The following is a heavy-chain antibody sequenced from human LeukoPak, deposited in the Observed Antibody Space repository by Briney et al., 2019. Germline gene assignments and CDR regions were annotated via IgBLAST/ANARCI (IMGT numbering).Heavy chain of an antibody. J-gene: IGHJ4*02. CDR1: GGSISSGGYY. Sequence: SQTPSLTCAVSGGSISSGGYYWSWIRQPAGKGLEWIGRIYTSGSTNYNPSLKSRVTISVDTSKNQFSLKLSSVTAADTAVYYCASGPIVVVPAAIYYWGQGTLVTVSS. V-gene: IGHV4-61*02. D-gene: IGHD2-2*01. CDR3: ASGPIVVVPAAIYY. CDR2: IYTSGST.